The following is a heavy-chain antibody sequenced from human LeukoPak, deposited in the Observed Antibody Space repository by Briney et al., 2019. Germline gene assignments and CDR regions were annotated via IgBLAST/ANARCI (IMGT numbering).Heavy chain of an antibody. CDR2: ISSNGGST. D-gene: IGHD3-16*01. CDR3: ARVIGSAQHNDY. Sequence: GGSLRLSCAASGFTFSSYAMHWVRQAPGKGLEYVSAISSNGGSTYYANSVKGRFTISRDNSKNTLYLQMGSLRAEDMAVYYCARVIGSAQHNDYWGQGTLVTVSS. CDR1: GFTFSSYA. V-gene: IGHV3-64*01. J-gene: IGHJ4*02.